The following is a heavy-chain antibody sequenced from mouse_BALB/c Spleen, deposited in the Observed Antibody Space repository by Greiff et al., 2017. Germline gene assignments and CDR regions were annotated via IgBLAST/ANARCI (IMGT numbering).Heavy chain of an antibody. D-gene: IGHD2-4*01. Sequence: VQLQQPGAELVKPGASVKLSCKASGYTFTSYWMHWVKQRPGQGLEWIGEIDPSDSYTNYNQKFKGKATLTVDKSSSTAYMQLSSLTSEDSAVYYCARSIYYDYDWFAYWGQGTLVTVSA. V-gene: IGHV1-69*02. CDR1: GYTFTSYW. CDR2: IDPSDSYT. CDR3: ARSIYYDYDWFAY. J-gene: IGHJ3*01.